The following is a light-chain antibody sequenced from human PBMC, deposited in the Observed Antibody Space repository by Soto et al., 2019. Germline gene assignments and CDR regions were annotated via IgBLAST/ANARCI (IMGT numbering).Light chain of an antibody. Sequence: DIQMTQSPATLSACVLDIVTITCRASQSIDSWLAWYQQKPGKAPKLLMYKASSLESGVPSRFSGSGSETEFTLTISSLQPDDFATYYCQHYKSYPWTFGQGTKVDIK. CDR2: KAS. CDR1: QSIDSW. CDR3: QHYKSYPWT. J-gene: IGKJ1*01. V-gene: IGKV1-5*03.